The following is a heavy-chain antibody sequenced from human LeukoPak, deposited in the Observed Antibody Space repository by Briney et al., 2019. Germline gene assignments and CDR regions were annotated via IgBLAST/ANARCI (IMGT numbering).Heavy chain of an antibody. J-gene: IGHJ4*02. Sequence: ETLSLTCTVSGASISSYYWNWVRQAPGKGLEWVSVIYSGGSTYYADSVKGRFTISRDNSKNTLYLQMNSLRAEDTAVYYCARGFKYSSGWYYFDYWGQGTLVTVSS. CDR3: ARGFKYSSGWYYFDY. D-gene: IGHD6-19*01. V-gene: IGHV3-53*01. CDR1: GASISSYY. CDR2: IYSGGST.